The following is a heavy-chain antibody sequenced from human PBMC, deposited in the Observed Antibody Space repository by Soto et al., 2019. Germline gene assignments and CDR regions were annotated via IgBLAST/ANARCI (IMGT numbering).Heavy chain of an antibody. CDR1: GFTFSSYA. CDR2: ISGSGGST. CDR3: AKEIGANYDILTGYYPTTPVYFDY. V-gene: IGHV3-23*01. D-gene: IGHD3-9*01. Sequence: GGSLRLSCAASGFTFSSYAMSWVRQAPGKGLEWVSAISGSGGSTYYADSVKGRFTISRDNSKNTLYLQMNSLRAEDTAVYYCAKEIGANYDILTGYYPTTPVYFDYWGQGTLVTVSS. J-gene: IGHJ4*02.